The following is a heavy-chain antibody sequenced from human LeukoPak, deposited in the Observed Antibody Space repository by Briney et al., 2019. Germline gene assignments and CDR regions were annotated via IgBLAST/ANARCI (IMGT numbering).Heavy chain of an antibody. CDR1: GYTFTGYY. V-gene: IGHV1-2*02. Sequence: ASVKVSCKASGYTFTGYYIHWVRQTPGQGLEWMRWINPNNGGTNYAQKFQDRVTLTRDTSISTAYMELRWLRPDDTALYYCASRYCSGGSCHNNWFDPWGQGTLVTVSS. D-gene: IGHD2-15*01. CDR2: INPNNGGT. J-gene: IGHJ5*02. CDR3: ASRYCSGGSCHNNWFDP.